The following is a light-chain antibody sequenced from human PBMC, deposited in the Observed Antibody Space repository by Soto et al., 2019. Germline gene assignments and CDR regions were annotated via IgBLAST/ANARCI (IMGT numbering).Light chain of an antibody. V-gene: IGKV1-5*03. Sequence: DIQMTQSPSTLSASVGDRVTITCRASQTIYDWLAWYQQKPGKAPKLLIYKTSNLQSGVPSRFSGSASGTDFTLTISSLQPDDFATYYCQQYNIYCTFGQGTKVEIK. CDR1: QTIYDW. J-gene: IGKJ1*01. CDR2: KTS. CDR3: QQYNIYCT.